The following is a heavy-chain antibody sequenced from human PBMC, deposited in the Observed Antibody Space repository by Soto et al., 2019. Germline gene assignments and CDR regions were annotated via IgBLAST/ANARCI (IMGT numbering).Heavy chain of an antibody. CDR1: GYTFSRYG. V-gene: IGHV1-18*01. D-gene: IGHD2-8*01. Sequence: QGQLVQSGDEVKKPGASVKVSCKASGYTFSRYGISWMRQAPGQGLEWMGWISGYNGDTNYAQKFQGRVTMTIDTSTNTAYMELRTLTSDDTAVYYCAKNGQPPYYYYGMDVWGQGTTVSVSS. CDR3: AKNGQPPYYYYGMDV. CDR2: ISGYNGDT. J-gene: IGHJ6*02.